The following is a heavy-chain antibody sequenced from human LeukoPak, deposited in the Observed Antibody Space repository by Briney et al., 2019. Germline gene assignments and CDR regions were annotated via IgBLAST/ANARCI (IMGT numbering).Heavy chain of an antibody. CDR3: ARRAGAYSHPYDY. CDR2: IKYDGIDK. J-gene: IGHJ4*02. V-gene: IGHV3-7*03. CDR1: GFTFSDYW. D-gene: IGHD4/OR15-4a*01. Sequence: GGSLRLSCVASGFTFSDYWMSWVRQAPGKGLEWVANIKYDGIDKQYVDSIKGRFTISRDNSKNTLYLQMNSLRAEDTAVYYCARRAGAYSHPYDYWGQGTLVTVSS.